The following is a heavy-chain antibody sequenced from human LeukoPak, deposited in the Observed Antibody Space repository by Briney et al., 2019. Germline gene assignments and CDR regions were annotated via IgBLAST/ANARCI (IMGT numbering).Heavy chain of an antibody. D-gene: IGHD4-17*01. CDR1: GYTFTGYY. V-gene: IGHV1-2*02. CDR3: AREMNYDDYRTSDY. Sequence: GAAVTVSFKCSGYTFTGYYMHWVRQARGQGMGWMGRINSNSGGTNYTQNFQGRVPMTSDTSISTVYMDLISLSSDDTAVYYCAREMNYDDYRTSDYWGQGTLVTVSS. J-gene: IGHJ4*02. CDR2: INSNSGGT.